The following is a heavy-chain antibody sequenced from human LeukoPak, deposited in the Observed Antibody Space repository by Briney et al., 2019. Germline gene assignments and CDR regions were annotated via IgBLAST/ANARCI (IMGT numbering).Heavy chain of an antibody. CDR1: GGSISSGGYS. D-gene: IGHD5-12*01. V-gene: IGHV4-30-2*01. Sequence: SETLSLTCAVSGGSISSGGYSWSWIRQPPGKGLEWIGYIYHSGSTYYNPSLKSRVTISVDRSKNQFSLKLSSVTAADTAVYYCARVSGYDLRTYYFDYWGQGTLVTVSS. J-gene: IGHJ4*02. CDR3: ARVSGYDLRTYYFDY. CDR2: IYHSGST.